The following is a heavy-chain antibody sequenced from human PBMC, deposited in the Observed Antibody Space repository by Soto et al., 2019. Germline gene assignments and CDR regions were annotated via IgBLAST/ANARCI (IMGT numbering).Heavy chain of an antibody. J-gene: IGHJ4*02. CDR2: ISYDGTKE. CDR3: ASPVGDFDPYVDY. V-gene: IGHV3-30-3*01. Sequence: QVQLVESGGGVVQPGRSLRLSCAASGFTLSDFAMHWVRQAPGRGLEWVAVISYDGTKEYFADSVRGRFTISRDNSNNTLFLQMNNLRPAATAVYYCASPVGDFDPYVDYWGQGTRVTVYS. CDR1: GFTLSDFA. D-gene: IGHD4-17*01.